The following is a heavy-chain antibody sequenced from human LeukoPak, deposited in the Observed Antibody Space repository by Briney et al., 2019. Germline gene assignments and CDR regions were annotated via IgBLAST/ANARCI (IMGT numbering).Heavy chain of an antibody. V-gene: IGHV4-59*01. CDR3: ARDVIKSYSFDI. D-gene: IGHD2-21*01. J-gene: IGHJ3*02. Sequence: SETLSLTCTASGGSISSYYWSWIRQPPGKGLEWMGYIYYSGSSNYNPSLKSRVTISVDPSKNQFSLKLSSVTAADTAVYYCARDVIKSYSFDIWGQGTMVTVSS. CDR2: IYYSGSS. CDR1: GGSISSYY.